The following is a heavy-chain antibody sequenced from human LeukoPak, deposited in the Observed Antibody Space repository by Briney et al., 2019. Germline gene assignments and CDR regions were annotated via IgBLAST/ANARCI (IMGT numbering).Heavy chain of an antibody. V-gene: IGHV3-9*01. D-gene: IGHD6-19*01. J-gene: IGHJ4*02. CDR2: ITWNSAPI. CDR3: AKNRSGGYYLDY. CDR1: GFSFDDYA. Sequence: SLRLSCAASGFSFDDYAMYWVRQVPGKGLEWVSGITWNSAPIGYADSVKGRFTISRDNSKNSLYLQMNSLTVEDTAVYYCAKNRSGGYYLDYWGQGTLVTVSS.